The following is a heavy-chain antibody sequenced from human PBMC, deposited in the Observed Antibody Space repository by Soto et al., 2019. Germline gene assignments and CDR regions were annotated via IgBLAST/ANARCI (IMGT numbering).Heavy chain of an antibody. CDR2: INAGNGNT. CDR3: ARCYYGSGSYYNPSNYYYGMDV. CDR1: GYTFTSYA. J-gene: IGHJ6*02. D-gene: IGHD3-10*01. Sequence: EASVKVSCNASGYTFTSYAMHWVRQAPGQRLEWMGWINAGNGNTKYSQKFQGRVTITRDTSASTAYMELSSLRSEDTAVYYCARCYYGSGSYYNPSNYYYGMDVWGQGTTVTVSS. V-gene: IGHV1-3*01.